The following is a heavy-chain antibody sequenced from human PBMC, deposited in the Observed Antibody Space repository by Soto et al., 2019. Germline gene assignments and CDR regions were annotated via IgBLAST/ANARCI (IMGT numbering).Heavy chain of an antibody. CDR1: GGSISSSSYY. CDR2: IYYSGST. D-gene: IGHD3-10*01. Sequence: PSETLSLTCTVSGGSISSSSYYWGWIRQPPGKGLEWIGSIYYSGSTYYNPSLKSRVTISVDTSKNQFSLKLSSVTAADTAVYYCARAETRMVRGVIQVRYYYYYGMEVWGQGTTVTLSS. V-gene: IGHV4-39*01. CDR3: ARAETRMVRGVIQVRYYYYYGMEV. J-gene: IGHJ6*02.